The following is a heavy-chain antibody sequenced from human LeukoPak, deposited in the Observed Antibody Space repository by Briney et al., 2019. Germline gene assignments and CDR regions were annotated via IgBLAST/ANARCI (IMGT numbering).Heavy chain of an antibody. V-gene: IGHV3-48*01. Sequence: GGSLRLSCAASGFTFSNYGMNWVRQTPGKGLQWVSYISSNTRIIDYADSVKGRFTISRDNAKNSLYLQMNSLRAEDTAVYYCARGGAARPDYWGQGTLLTVSS. CDR2: ISSNTRII. J-gene: IGHJ4*02. CDR1: GFTFSNYG. D-gene: IGHD6-6*01. CDR3: ARGGAARPDY.